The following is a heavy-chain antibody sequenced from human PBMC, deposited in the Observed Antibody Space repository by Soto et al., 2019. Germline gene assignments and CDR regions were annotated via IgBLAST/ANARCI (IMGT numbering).Heavy chain of an antibody. D-gene: IGHD2-2*01. CDR2: ISPYNTNT. CDR3: ARDRCSGTNCHFFEY. J-gene: IGHJ4*02. Sequence: ASVKVSCKASGYTVTSYGISWVRQAPGQGLEWMGWISPYNTNTHYAQKFQGRVTMTTDTSTSTVYMEVGSLRSDDTAVYYCARDRCSGTNCHFFEYWGQGTPVIVSS. V-gene: IGHV1-18*01. CDR1: GYTVTSYG.